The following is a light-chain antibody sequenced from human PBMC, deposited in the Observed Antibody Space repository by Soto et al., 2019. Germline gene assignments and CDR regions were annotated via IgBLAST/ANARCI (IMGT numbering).Light chain of an antibody. J-gene: IGLJ2*01. CDR3: CSYAGSDKI. Sequence: QSALTQPRSVSGSPGQSVTISCTGTSSDVDGYNYVSWYQQHPGKAPKLMIYDVNKRPSGVPDRFFGSKSGNTASLTISGLQAEDEADYYCCSYAGSDKIFGGGTKLTVL. V-gene: IGLV2-11*01. CDR2: DVN. CDR1: SSDVDGYNY.